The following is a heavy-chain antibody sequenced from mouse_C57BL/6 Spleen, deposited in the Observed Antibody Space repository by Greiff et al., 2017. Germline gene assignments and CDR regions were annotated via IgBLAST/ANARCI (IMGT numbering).Heavy chain of an antibody. CDR2: IDPSDSYT. Sequence: QVQLQQPGAELVRPGTSVKLSCKASGYTFTSYWMHWVKQRPGQGLEWIGVIDPSDSYTNYNQKFKGKATLTVDTSSSTAYMQLSSLTSEDSAVYYCAITTVPGYFDYGGQGTTLTVSS. D-gene: IGHD1-1*01. V-gene: IGHV1-59*01. J-gene: IGHJ2*01. CDR3: AITTVPGYFDY. CDR1: GYTFTSYW.